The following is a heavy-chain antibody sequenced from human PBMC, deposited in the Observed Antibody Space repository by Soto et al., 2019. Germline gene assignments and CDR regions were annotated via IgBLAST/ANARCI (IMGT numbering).Heavy chain of an antibody. J-gene: IGHJ4*02. D-gene: IGHD2-21*01. CDR2: IDWDDDK. CDR1: AFSLNTRGMS. V-gene: IGHV2-70*13. Sequence: SGPTLVNPTQTLTLTFTFSAFSLNTRGMSVSWIRQPPGKALEWLAVIDWDDDKYYSTSLKTRLTISKDTSKNQVVLTMTNMDPVDTATYYCARVIEGGGPAEDDYWGQGTLVTVSS. CDR3: ARVIEGGGPAEDDY.